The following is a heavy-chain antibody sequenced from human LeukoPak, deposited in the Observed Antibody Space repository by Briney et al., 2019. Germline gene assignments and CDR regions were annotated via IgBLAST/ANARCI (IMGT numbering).Heavy chain of an antibody. CDR2: RYYSGST. V-gene: IGHV4-59*01. CDR3: ARGPGSSGWDYYYYYYMDV. Sequence: SETLSLTCTVSGGSISSYYWSSIRQPPGKGLEWIGYRYYSGSTNYNPSLKSRVTISVDTSKNQFSLKLSSVTAADTAVYYCARGPGSSGWDYYYYYYMDVWGKGTTVTVSS. D-gene: IGHD6-19*01. J-gene: IGHJ6*03. CDR1: GGSISSYY.